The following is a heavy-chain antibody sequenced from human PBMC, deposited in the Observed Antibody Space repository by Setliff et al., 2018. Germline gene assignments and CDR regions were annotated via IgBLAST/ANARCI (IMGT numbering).Heavy chain of an antibody. Sequence: SETLSLTCTVSGGSISSGNYFWDWIRQPPGKGLEWIGSIHYSGETFHNPSLKSRVSIFVDTSQNQFFLRLNSLTAADTAVYYCARTSYELCGYYGNRCNHHMDVWGIGSPVTVS. CDR3: ARTSYELCGYYGNRCNHHMDV. J-gene: IGHJ6*03. V-gene: IGHV4-39*01. CDR2: IHYSGET. D-gene: IGHD3-3*01. CDR1: GGSISSGNYF.